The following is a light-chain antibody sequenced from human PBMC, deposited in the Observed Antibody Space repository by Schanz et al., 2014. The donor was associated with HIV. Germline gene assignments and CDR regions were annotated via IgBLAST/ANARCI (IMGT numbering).Light chain of an antibody. Sequence: QSVLTQPPSVSAAPGQKVTIACSGSAFNIGQNYVSWYQHLPGTAPKLLIYANHERPSGVPDRFSGSKSGTSATLGITGLQTGDEADYYCGTWDSTLNTVLFGGGTKLTVL. CDR2: ANH. V-gene: IGLV1-51*01. CDR3: GTWDSTLNTVL. J-gene: IGLJ2*01. CDR1: AFNIGQNY.